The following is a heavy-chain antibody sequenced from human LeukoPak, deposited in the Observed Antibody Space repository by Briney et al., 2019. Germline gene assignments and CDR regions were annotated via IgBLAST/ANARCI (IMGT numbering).Heavy chain of an antibody. CDR2: INHSGST. V-gene: IGHV4-34*01. CDR1: GGSFSGYY. CDR3: ARIGWYFHNDY. J-gene: IGHJ4*02. D-gene: IGHD6-19*01. Sequence: SETLSVTCAVYGGSFSGYYWSWIRQPPGKGLEWIGEINHSGSTNYNPSLKSRVTISVDTSKNQFSLKLSSVTAADTAVYYCARIGWYFHNDYWGQGTLVTVSS.